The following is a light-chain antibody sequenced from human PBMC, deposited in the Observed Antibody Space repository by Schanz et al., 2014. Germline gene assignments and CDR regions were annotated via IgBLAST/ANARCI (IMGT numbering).Light chain of an antibody. J-gene: IGLJ3*02. CDR2: EN. CDR3: SSYAGSNTVV. Sequence: QSALTQPASVSGSPGQSITISCTGTYSDVGSYNLVSWYQQYPGKAPKVMMYENSNRFSGSKSGNTASLTISGLQAEDEADYYCSSYAGSNTVVFGGGTKLTVL. V-gene: IGLV2-23*01. CDR1: YSDVGSYNL.